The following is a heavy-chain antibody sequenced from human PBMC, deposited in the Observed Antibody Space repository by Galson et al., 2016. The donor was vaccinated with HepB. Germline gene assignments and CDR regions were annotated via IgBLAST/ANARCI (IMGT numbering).Heavy chain of an antibody. CDR2: IASKTDGETT. J-gene: IGHJ5*02. CDR1: GFTFSNAW. D-gene: IGHD1-1*01. V-gene: IGHV3-15*04. CDR3: TRRLIGPAETTDH. Sequence: SLRLSCAASGFTFSNAWMTWVRQTPGKGLEWVGRIASKTDGETTDYAAPLKGRFTISRDNSKNMAYLQMRSLKSEDTAVYFCTRRLIGPAETTDHWGQGTLVTVSS.